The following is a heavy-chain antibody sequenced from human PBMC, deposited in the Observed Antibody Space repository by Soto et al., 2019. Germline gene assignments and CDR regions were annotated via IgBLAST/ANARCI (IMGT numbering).Heavy chain of an antibody. CDR1: GLTVSNAY. CDR2: IDDNGTT. J-gene: IGHJ6*02. CDR3: VRTLTSGRHYGLDV. Sequence: EVQLVESGGGLIQPGGSLRLSCAASGLTVSNAYMAWVRQAPGMGLEWVSVIDDNGTTYYADSVKGRFTISSDTSTNTLSIHRASLRAEDTAVYSGVRTLTSGRHYGLDVWGQGTTTTV. D-gene: IGHD3-10*01. V-gene: IGHV3-53*01.